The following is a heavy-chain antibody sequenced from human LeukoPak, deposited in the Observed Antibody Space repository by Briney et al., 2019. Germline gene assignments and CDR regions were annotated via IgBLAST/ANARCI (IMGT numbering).Heavy chain of an antibody. J-gene: IGHJ4*02. V-gene: IGHV1-46*01. CDR2: INPSGGST. Sequence: ASVKVSCKASGYTFTSYYMHWVRQAPGRGLEWMGIINPSGGSTSYAQKFQGRVTMTRDTSTSTVYMELSSLRSEDTAVYYCARNYGAYPHFDYWGQGTLVTVSS. CDR3: ARNYGAYPHFDY. CDR1: GYTFTSYY. D-gene: IGHD4-17*01.